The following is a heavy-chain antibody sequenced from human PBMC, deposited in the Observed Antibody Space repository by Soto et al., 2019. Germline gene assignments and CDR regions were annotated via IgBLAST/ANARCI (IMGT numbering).Heavy chain of an antibody. J-gene: IGHJ6*02. CDR2: INPNSGGT. Sequence: ASVKVSCKASGYTFTGYYMHWVRQAPGQGLEWMGWINPNSGGTNYAQKFQGWVTMTRDTSISTAYMELSRLRSDDTAVYYCARDMPRRGSGGYRRIGYYYGMDVWGQGTTVTVSS. CDR3: ARDMPRRGSGGYRRIGYYYGMDV. D-gene: IGHD3-10*01. V-gene: IGHV1-2*04. CDR1: GYTFTGYY.